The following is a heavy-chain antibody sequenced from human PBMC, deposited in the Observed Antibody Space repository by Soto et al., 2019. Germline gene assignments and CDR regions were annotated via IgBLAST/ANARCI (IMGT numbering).Heavy chain of an antibody. V-gene: IGHV3-23*01. CDR2: ITGSGGST. D-gene: IGHD3-10*01. Sequence: PGGSLRLCCTASGIIFSAFAMSWVRQAPGKGLEWVSGITGSGGSTNYADSVKGRFTISRDNSKDTLYLQMKSLRVEDTVKYYCAIASVTRIRGEPPAHWGQGTLVTV. CDR1: GIIFSAFA. CDR3: AIASVTRIRGEPPAH. J-gene: IGHJ4*02.